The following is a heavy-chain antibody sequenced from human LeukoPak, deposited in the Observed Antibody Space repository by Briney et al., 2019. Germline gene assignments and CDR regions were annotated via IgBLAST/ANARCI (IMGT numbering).Heavy chain of an antibody. CDR2: IYYSGST. CDR3: ARLMGSSNGYYYYYMDV. J-gene: IGHJ6*03. CDR1: GGSISSSSYY. D-gene: IGHD6-13*01. V-gene: IGHV4-39*01. Sequence: KPSETLSLTCTVSGGSISSSSYYWGWIRQPPGKGLEWIGSIYYSGSTYYNPSLKSRVTISVDTSKNQFSLKLSSVTAADTAVYYCARLMGSSNGYYYYYMDVWGKGTTVTISS.